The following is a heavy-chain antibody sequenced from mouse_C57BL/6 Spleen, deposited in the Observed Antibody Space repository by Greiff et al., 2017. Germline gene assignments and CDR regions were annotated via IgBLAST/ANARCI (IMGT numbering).Heavy chain of an antibody. D-gene: IGHD1-1*01. CDR3: ARKLPSFSYYFDY. CDR2: IYPGSGNT. V-gene: IGHV1-76*01. J-gene: IGHJ2*01. Sequence: VKLMESGAELVRPGASVKLSCKASGYTFTDYYINWVKQRPGQGLEWIARIYPGSGNTYYNEKFKGKATLTAEKSSSTAYMQLSSLTSEDYAVYFCARKLPSFSYYFDYWGQGTTLTVSS. CDR1: GYTFTDYY.